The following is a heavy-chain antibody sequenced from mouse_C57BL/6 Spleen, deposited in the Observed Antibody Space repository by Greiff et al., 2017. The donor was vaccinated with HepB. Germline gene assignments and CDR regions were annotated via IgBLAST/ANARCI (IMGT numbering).Heavy chain of an antibody. V-gene: IGHV1-50*01. Sequence: QVQLQQSGAELVKPGASVKLSCKASGYTFTSYWMQWVKQRPGQGLEWIGEIDPSDSYTNYNQKFKGKATLTVDTSSSTAYMQLSSLTSEDSAVYYCARYIYYYGSRYFDYWGQGTTLTVSS. D-gene: IGHD1-1*01. J-gene: IGHJ2*01. CDR2: IDPSDSYT. CDR3: ARYIYYYGSRYFDY. CDR1: GYTFTSYW.